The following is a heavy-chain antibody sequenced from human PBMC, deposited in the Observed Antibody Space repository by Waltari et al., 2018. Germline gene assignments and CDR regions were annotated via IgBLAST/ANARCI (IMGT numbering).Heavy chain of an antibody. Sequence: QVQLQESAPALVKPSGPLSLPCSASEYSVSSGFYWRRVRQPPGKGLEWIGSIYHLGNTRYNPPLNSRVAVSMDMSKNQFSLRLTSVTAADTAVYYCARHRLDRGDYFDFWGQGALVTVSS. CDR3: ARHRLDRGDYFDF. J-gene: IGHJ4*02. V-gene: IGHV4-38-2*02. CDR2: IYHLGNT. CDR1: EYSVSSGFY. D-gene: IGHD3-22*01.